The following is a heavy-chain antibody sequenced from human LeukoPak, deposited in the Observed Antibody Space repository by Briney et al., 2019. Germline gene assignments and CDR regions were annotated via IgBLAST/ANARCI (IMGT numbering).Heavy chain of an antibody. D-gene: IGHD1-20*01. CDR1: GGTFSSYA. CDR2: IIPILGIA. Sequence: ASVKVSCKASGGTFSSYAISWVRQAPGQGLEWMGRIIPILGIANYAQKFQGRVTITADKSTSTAYMELSSLRSEDTAVYYCARDPITGAFDYWGQGTLVTVSS. V-gene: IGHV1-69*04. CDR3: ARDPITGAFDY. J-gene: IGHJ4*02.